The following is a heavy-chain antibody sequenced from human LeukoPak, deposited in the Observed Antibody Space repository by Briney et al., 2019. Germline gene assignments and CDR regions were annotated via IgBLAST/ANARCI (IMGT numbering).Heavy chain of an antibody. Sequence: GGSLRLSCAASGLTFSSYAMSWVRQAPGKGLEWVSAINGGGTTTSYADSVKGRFTISRDNSKNTLYLQMNSLGAEDTAVYYCARGVAVSSRIAAVWGQGTLVTVSS. CDR3: ARGVAVSSRIAAV. CDR2: INGGGTTT. J-gene: IGHJ4*02. D-gene: IGHD6-13*01. V-gene: IGHV3-23*01. CDR1: GLTFSSYA.